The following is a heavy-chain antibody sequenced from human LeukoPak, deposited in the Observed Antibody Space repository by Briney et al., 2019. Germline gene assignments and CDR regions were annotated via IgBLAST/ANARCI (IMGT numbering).Heavy chain of an antibody. CDR3: ARGIDYGDPRESRDFDY. D-gene: IGHD4-17*01. Sequence: PSEILSLTCTVSGGSISSYYWSWIRQPAGKGLEWIGRIYTSGSTNYNPSLKSRVTISVDTSKNQFSLKLSSVTAADTAVYYCARGIDYGDPRESRDFDYWGQGTLVTVSS. CDR2: IYTSGST. CDR1: GGSISSYY. V-gene: IGHV4-4*07. J-gene: IGHJ4*02.